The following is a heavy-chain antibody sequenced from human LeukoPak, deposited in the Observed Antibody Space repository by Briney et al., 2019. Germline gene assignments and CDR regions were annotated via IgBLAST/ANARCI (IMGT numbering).Heavy chain of an antibody. V-gene: IGHV3-23*01. CDR3: AKSASRITIFGVLNP. J-gene: IGHJ5*02. CDR1: GFTFSSYA. D-gene: IGHD3-3*01. Sequence: PGGSLRLSCPASGFTFSSYAMSWVRQAPGKGLEWVSAISGSGGSTYYADSVKGRFTISRDNSKNTLYLQMNSLRAEDTAVYYCAKSASRITIFGVLNPWGQGTLVTVSS. CDR2: ISGSGGST.